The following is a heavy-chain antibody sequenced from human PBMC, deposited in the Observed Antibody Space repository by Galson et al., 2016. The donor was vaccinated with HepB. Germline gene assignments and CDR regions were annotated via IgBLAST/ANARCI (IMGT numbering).Heavy chain of an antibody. Sequence: SLRLSCAASGFTFTDYAMTWVRQAPGKGLEWVALISGSGGNAYYADSVKRRFAISRDNSRGTLVLQMGSLIAEDTAMYYCARARGFYDAFSMWGQGTMVSVSS. CDR3: ARARGFYDAFSM. CDR1: GFTFTDYA. CDR2: ISGSGGNA. D-gene: IGHD2/OR15-2a*01. V-gene: IGHV3-23*01. J-gene: IGHJ3*02.